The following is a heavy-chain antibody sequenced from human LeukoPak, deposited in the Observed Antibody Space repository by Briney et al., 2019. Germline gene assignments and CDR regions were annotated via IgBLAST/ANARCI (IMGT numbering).Heavy chain of an antibody. D-gene: IGHD3-22*01. Sequence: GGSLRLSCAASGFTFSSYGMHWVRQAPGKGLEWVAFIRYDGSNKYYADSVKGRFTISRDNSKNTLYLQMNSLRAEDTAVYYCAKDSYDSSGYYPNTDFDYWGQGTLVTVSS. V-gene: IGHV3-30*02. J-gene: IGHJ4*02. CDR2: IRYDGSNK. CDR3: AKDSYDSSGYYPNTDFDY. CDR1: GFTFSSYG.